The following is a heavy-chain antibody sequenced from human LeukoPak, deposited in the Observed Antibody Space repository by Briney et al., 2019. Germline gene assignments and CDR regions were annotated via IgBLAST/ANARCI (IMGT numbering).Heavy chain of an antibody. CDR2: IYYSGST. CDR3: ARVASNYDYYFDY. Sequence: PSETLSLTCTVSGGSISSYYWSWIRQPPGKGLEWIGYIYYSGSTNYNPSLESRVTISVDTSKNQFSLKLSSVTAADTAVYYCARVASNYDYYFDYWGQGTLVTVSS. D-gene: IGHD4-11*01. CDR1: GGSISSYY. V-gene: IGHV4-59*01. J-gene: IGHJ4*02.